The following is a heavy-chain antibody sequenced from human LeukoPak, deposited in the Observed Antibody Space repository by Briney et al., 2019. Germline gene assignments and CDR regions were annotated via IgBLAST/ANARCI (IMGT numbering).Heavy chain of an antibody. CDR2: MSTSSSYI. J-gene: IGHJ4*02. CDR1: GFTFSSYS. Sequence: GGCLRLSCAASGFTFSSYSMNWVRQAPGKGLEWVSSMSTSSSYIYYADSVKGRFTISRDNARNSLYLQMNSLRAEDTAVYYCAGTITMFRRPRTFDYWGQGTLVTVSS. D-gene: IGHD3-10*02. V-gene: IGHV3-21*01. CDR3: AGTITMFRRPRTFDY.